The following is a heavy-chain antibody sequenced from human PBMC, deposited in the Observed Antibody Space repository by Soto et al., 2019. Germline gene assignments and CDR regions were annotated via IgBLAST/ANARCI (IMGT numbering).Heavy chain of an antibody. D-gene: IGHD3-3*01. Sequence: PGESLKISCKGSGYSFTSYWISWVRQMPGKGLEWMGRIDPSDSYTNYSPSFQGHVTISADKSISTAYLQWSSLKASDTAMYYCARRITIFGVASDAFDIWGQGTMVTVS. CDR2: IDPSDSYT. CDR3: ARRITIFGVASDAFDI. J-gene: IGHJ3*02. V-gene: IGHV5-10-1*01. CDR1: GYSFTSYW.